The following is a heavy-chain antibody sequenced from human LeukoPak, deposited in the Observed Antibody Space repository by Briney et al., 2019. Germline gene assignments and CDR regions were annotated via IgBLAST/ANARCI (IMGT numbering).Heavy chain of an antibody. D-gene: IGHD3-9*01. J-gene: IGHJ6*02. CDR3: AREERYDILTGYYYYYYGMDV. V-gene: IGHV3-7*03. Sequence: GGSLRLSCAASGFTFSSYSMNWVRQAPGKGLEWVANIKQDGSEKYYVDSVKGRFTISRDNAKNSLYLQMNSLRAEDTAVYYCAREERYDILTGYYYYYYGMDVWGQGTTVTVSS. CDR1: GFTFSSYS. CDR2: IKQDGSEK.